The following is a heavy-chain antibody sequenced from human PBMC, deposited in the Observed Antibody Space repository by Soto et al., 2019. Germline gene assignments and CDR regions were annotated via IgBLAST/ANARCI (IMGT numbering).Heavy chain of an antibody. J-gene: IGHJ4*02. CDR3: AKEDTSSGSLDY. D-gene: IGHD6-19*01. CDR1: GFPFGENA. CDR2: ISDSGATT. V-gene: IGHV3-23*01. Sequence: GGSLRLSCAASGFPFGENAMSWVRQAPGRGLEWVSGISDSGATTYYADSVRGRFTISRDNSKNTLYLQMKSLRAEDSASYYCAKEDTSSGSLDYWGQGALVTVSS.